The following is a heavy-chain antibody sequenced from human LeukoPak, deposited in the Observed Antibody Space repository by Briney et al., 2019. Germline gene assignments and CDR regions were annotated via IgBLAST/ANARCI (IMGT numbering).Heavy chain of an antibody. CDR3: AREGQQLKHFDY. V-gene: IGHV1-46*01. Sequence: EASVKVSCTASGGTFSSYAISWVRQAPGQGLEWMGAINPRGDATIGAQKFQGRVTTTRDTSTSTVYIELSSLRSEDTAVYYCAREGQQLKHFDYWGQGTLVTVSS. D-gene: IGHD1-1*01. J-gene: IGHJ4*02. CDR1: GGTFSSYA. CDR2: INPRGDAT.